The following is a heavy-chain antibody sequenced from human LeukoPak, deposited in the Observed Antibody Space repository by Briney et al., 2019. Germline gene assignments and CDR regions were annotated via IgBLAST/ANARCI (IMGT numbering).Heavy chain of an antibody. Sequence: PGGSLRLSCAASGFTFNSYSMNWVRQAPGKGLEWISYISAASVARKYAESVKGRLTISRDNVDNSVHLQMNNLRAEDTAVYYCVRGEFHFDGIGNYRFDSWGQGTLVSVSS. J-gene: IGHJ4*02. CDR3: VRGEFHFDGIGNYRFDS. V-gene: IGHV3-48*04. CDR1: GFTFNSYS. CDR2: ISAASVAR. D-gene: IGHD3-3*01.